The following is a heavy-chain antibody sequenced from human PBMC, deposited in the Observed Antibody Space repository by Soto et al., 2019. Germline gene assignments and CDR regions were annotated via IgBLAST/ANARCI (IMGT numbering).Heavy chain of an antibody. V-gene: IGHV4-34*01. CDR2: INHSGST. CDR3: ARDLYDYVWGSYRHRDYYYYYFAMDV. CDR1: RMSFIGYY. J-gene: IGHJ6*01. D-gene: IGHD3-16*02. Sequence: SDTLSLTCAVNRMSFIGYYWSWILQPTGNGLEWIGEINHSGSTNYNPSLKSRVTISVDTSKNQFSLKLSSVTAADTAVYYCARDLYDYVWGSYRHRDYYYYYFAMDVLVQGTSVS.